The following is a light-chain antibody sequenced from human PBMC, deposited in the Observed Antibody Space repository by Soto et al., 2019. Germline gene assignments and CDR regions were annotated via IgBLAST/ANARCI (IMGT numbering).Light chain of an antibody. CDR3: QQYYSNPWT. V-gene: IGKV4-1*01. J-gene: IGKJ1*01. CDR2: WAS. CDR1: QSVLYNVNNKNH. Sequence: DIVMTQSPDSLAVSLGERTTINCKSSQSVLYNVNNKNHLGWYQQKPGQPPKLLNYWASTREFGVPDRFSGSGSGTDLTLTISRLQAEDVAIYYCQQYYSNPWTFGQGTRVEIK.